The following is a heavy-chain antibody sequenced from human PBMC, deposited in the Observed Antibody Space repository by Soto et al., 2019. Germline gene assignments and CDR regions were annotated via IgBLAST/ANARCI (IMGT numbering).Heavy chain of an antibody. V-gene: IGHV4-4*02. CDR3: ARGNRVGQAANNWIDP. CDR1: SGSISSSNW. Sequence: SETLSLTCAVSSGSISSSNWWSWVRQPPGKGLEWIGEIYHSGSTNYNPSLKSRVTISVDKSKNQLSLKLSSVTAADPTAYYCARGNRVGQAANNWIDPWGQGTMVTVSS. CDR2: IYHSGST. J-gene: IGHJ5*01.